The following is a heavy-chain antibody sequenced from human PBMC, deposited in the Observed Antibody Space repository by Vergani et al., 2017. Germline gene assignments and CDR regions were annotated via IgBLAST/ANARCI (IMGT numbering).Heavy chain of an antibody. CDR3: AKVSNRENWFDP. CDR2: IYYSGST. V-gene: IGHV4-31*03. CDR1: GGSIRSGGYY. D-gene: IGHD1-14*01. Sequence: QVQLQESGPGLVKPSQTLSLPRTVSGGSIRSGGYYLSWIRQYPGKGLEWIGCIYYSGSTFYNPSLKSRVTISVDTSKNLFSLKLSSVTAADMAVYYCAKVSNRENWFDPWGQGTLVTVSS. J-gene: IGHJ5*02.